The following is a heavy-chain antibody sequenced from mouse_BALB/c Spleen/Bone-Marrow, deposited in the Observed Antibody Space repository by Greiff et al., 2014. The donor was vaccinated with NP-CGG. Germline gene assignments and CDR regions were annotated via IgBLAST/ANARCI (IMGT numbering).Heavy chain of an antibody. V-gene: IGHV1-5*01. CDR2: IYPGNSDT. D-gene: IGHD2-3*01. CDR3: TRSMGFYYAMDY. CDR1: GYTFTIYW. J-gene: IGHJ4*01. Sequence: EVQVVESGTVLARPGASVKMFCKASGYTFTIYWMHWVKQRPGQGLEWIGAIYPGNSDTSYNQKFKGKAKLTAVTSTSTAYMELSSLTNEDSAVYYCTRSMGFYYAMDYWGQGTSVTVSS.